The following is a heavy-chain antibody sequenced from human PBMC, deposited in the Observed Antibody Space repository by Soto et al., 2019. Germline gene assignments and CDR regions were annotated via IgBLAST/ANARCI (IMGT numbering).Heavy chain of an antibody. J-gene: IGHJ4*02. CDR1: GFAFRSYN. CDR2: ISSGSSNI. V-gene: IGHV3-21*01. D-gene: IGHD2-15*01. CDR3: ASATVVAGTFDF. Sequence: EVQLVESGGGLVKPGGSLTLSCAGSGFAFRSYNMNWVRQPPGKGLEWVASISSGSSNIYYADSVNGRFTISRDNAKDSLYLQMDSLRAEDSAVYYCASATVVAGTFDFWGQGTLLTVSS.